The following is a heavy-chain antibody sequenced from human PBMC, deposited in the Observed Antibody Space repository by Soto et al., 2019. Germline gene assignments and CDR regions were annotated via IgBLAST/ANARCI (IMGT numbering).Heavy chain of an antibody. V-gene: IGHV3-23*01. J-gene: IGHJ4*02. Sequence: EVQLLESGGGLVQPGGSLRLYCSASGFTFSSYAMWWVRQAPVKGLEWVSAISGSGGSTYYADSVKGRFTISRDNSQITLYLQMNILRAEDTAVYYCARRGSGSKSDNWGQGTMVTVSS. D-gene: IGHD1-26*01. CDR3: ARRGSGSKSDN. CDR2: ISGSGGST. CDR1: GFTFSSYA.